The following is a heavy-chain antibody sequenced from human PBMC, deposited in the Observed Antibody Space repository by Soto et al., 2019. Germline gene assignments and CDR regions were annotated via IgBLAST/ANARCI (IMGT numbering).Heavy chain of an antibody. CDR1: GGSISSSNW. Sequence: QVQLQESGPGLVKPSGTLSLTCAVSGGSISSSNWWSWVRQPPGKGLEWIGEIYHSGSTNYNPSLKSRATISVDKSTNHFSLKLRSVTAADTAVYYCARVAVAGTRVDYWGQGTLVTVSS. V-gene: IGHV4-4*02. CDR2: IYHSGST. D-gene: IGHD6-19*01. J-gene: IGHJ4*02. CDR3: ARVAVAGTRVDY.